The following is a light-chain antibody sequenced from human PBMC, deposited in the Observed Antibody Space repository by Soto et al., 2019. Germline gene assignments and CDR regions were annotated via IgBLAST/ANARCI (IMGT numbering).Light chain of an antibody. J-gene: IGKJ3*01. CDR2: GAS. CDR1: QAISSH. Sequence: DIQLTQSPSFLSASVGGRVTITCRASQAISSHLAWYQQKPGKAPNLLIYGASTLQSGVPSRFSGSGSGTQFTLNISSLQPEDFATYYCQQLNSYPLTFGPGTTVDIK. CDR3: QQLNSYPLT. V-gene: IGKV1-9*01.